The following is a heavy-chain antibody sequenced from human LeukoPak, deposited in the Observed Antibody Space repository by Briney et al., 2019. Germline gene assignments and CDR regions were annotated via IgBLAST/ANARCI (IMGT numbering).Heavy chain of an antibody. V-gene: IGHV3-23*01. CDR2: ISGSGGST. CDR3: AKHDYSNYGAFDY. J-gene: IGHJ4*02. D-gene: IGHD4-11*01. CDR1: GFTFSSYA. Sequence: AGRSRTLSWAASGFTFSSYAMSWVRQAPGKVLEWVSAISGSGGSTYYADSVKGRFTISRDNSKNTLYLQMNSLRAEDTAVYYCAKHDYSNYGAFDYWGQGTLVTVSS.